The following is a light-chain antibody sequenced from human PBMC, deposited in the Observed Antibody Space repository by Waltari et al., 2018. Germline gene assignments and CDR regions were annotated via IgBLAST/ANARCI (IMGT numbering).Light chain of an antibody. V-gene: IGLV1-44*01. CDR1: GSNIGTNT. Sequence: QSVLTQPPSASATAGQRVTIACSGSGSNIGTNTVNWYQQVPGTAPKRVIYVNNHRRPRVPDRIAGAKSSTSGSLAISGLQSQDEAYYYWSSCDDSRAGVVFVGGTRLTAL. J-gene: IGLJ2*01. CDR2: VNN. CDR3: SSCDDSRAGVV.